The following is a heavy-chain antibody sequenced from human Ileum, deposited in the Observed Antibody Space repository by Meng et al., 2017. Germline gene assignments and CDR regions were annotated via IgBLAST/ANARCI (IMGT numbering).Heavy chain of an antibody. CDR2: ISYDGSNK. V-gene: IGHV3-30*01. CDR3: ARDRYSSSSVFDY. J-gene: IGHJ4*02. D-gene: IGHD6-6*01. Sequence: LGESGGGLVKPGGSLRLSCAASGFTFSSYAMHWVRQAPGKGLEWVAVISYDGSNKYYADSVKGRFTISRDNSKNTLYLQMNSLRAEDTAVYYCARDRYSSSSVFDYWGQGTLVTVSS. CDR1: GFTFSSYA.